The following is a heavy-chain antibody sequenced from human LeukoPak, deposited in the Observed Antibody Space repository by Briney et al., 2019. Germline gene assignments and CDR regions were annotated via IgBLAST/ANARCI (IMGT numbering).Heavy chain of an antibody. CDR3: ARDGLTGKTDGTLDS. V-gene: IGHV1-46*01. Sequence: ASVKVSCKASGYTFTSYYMHWVRQAPGQGLEWMGIINPSGGSTSYAQKFQGRVTMTRDTSTSTVYMELSSLRSEDTAVYYCARDGLTGKTDGTLDSWGQGTLVTVSS. CDR1: GYTFTSYY. D-gene: IGHD1-20*01. J-gene: IGHJ4*02. CDR2: INPSGGST.